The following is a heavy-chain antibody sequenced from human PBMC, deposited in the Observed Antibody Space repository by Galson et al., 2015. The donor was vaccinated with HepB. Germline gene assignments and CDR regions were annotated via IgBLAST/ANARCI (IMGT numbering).Heavy chain of an antibody. J-gene: IGHJ5*02. V-gene: IGHV1-8*01. CDR1: GYTFTSYD. Sequence: SVKVSCKASGYTFTSYDINWVRQATGQGLEWMGWMNPNSGNTGYAQKFQGRVTMTRNTSISTAYMELSNLRSEDTAVYYCARGEEETYYDFWSGYYRKGSLYDPWGQGTLVTVPS. CDR2: MNPNSGNT. D-gene: IGHD3-3*01. CDR3: ARGEEETYYDFWSGYYRKGSLYDP.